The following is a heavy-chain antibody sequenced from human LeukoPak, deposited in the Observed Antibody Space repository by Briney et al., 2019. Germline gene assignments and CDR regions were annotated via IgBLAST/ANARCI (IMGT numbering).Heavy chain of an antibody. D-gene: IGHD3-10*01. CDR2: IYTGGST. Sequence: SETLSLTCSISGGSISSYYWSWIRQPPGKALEWIGYIYTGGSTDYNPSLKTRVTISLDTSKNQFSLKLSSVTAADTAVYYCARGWFGEFYYYYYYGMDVWGQGTTVTVSS. V-gene: IGHV4-4*09. CDR1: GGSISSYY. J-gene: IGHJ6*02. CDR3: ARGWFGEFYYYYYYGMDV.